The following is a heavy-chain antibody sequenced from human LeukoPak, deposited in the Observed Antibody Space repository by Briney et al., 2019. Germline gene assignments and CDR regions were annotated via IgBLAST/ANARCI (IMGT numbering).Heavy chain of an antibody. CDR1: GGSISSDH. V-gene: IGHV4-59*01. J-gene: IGHJ5*02. Sequence: PSETLSLTCTVSGGSISSDHWTWIRQPPGKGLEWIARISYGGSTNYNPSLKSRVTISLDSSKNQFSLRLSSVTPADTAAYYCASLPIDSSTGTFGWFDPWGQGTLVTVSS. D-gene: IGHD1-14*01. CDR3: ASLPIDSSTGTFGWFDP. CDR2: ISYGGST.